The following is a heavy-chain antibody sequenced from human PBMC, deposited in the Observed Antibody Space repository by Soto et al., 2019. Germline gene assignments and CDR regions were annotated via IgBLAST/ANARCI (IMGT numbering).Heavy chain of an antibody. D-gene: IGHD2-21*02. CDR3: ARDLRVVTAPPRGMDV. CDR2: IYYTGST. Sequence: RSWILQPPGKGLEWIGYIYYTGSTNYNPSLKSRVTISIDTSKTQFSLRLSSVTAADTAVYYCARDLRVVTAPPRGMDVWGQGTTVTVS. V-gene: IGHV4-59*01. J-gene: IGHJ6*02.